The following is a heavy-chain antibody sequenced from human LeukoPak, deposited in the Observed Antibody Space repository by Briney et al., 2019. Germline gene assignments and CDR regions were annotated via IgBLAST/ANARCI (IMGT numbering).Heavy chain of an antibody. J-gene: IGHJ4*02. CDR3: ASALRGYCSSTSCYLIDY. CDR2: INPNSGDT. D-gene: IGHD2-2*01. Sequence: GASVKVSCKSSGYSFTDYSIHWVRQAPGQGLEWMGWINPNSGDTNYAQNFLGRVTMTRDTSISTAYMELSRLTSDDTAMYYCASALRGYCSSTSCYLIDYWGQGSLVTVSS. CDR1: GYSFTDYS. V-gene: IGHV1-2*02.